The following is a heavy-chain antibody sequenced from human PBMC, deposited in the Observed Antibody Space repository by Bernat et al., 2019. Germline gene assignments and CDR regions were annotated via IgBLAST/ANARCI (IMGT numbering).Heavy chain of an antibody. J-gene: IGHJ4*02. D-gene: IGHD4-17*01. CDR2: IYNDGAT. CDR1: GFSVSSSY. Sequence: EVQLMESGGGLIQPGGSLRLSCAASGFSVSSSYMSWVRQAPGKGLEWGSVIYNDGATRYADSVKGRFTIFRDNSKNTLFLQMDSLRGEDTAIYYCARGRPSYGDYNYWGQGTLVTVSS. V-gene: IGHV3-53*01. CDR3: ARGRPSYGDYNY.